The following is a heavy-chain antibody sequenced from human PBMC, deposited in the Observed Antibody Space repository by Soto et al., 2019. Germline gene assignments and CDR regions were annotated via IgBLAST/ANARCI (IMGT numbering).Heavy chain of an antibody. D-gene: IGHD3-3*01. J-gene: IGHJ6*02. CDR1: VYSVSSNSAA. CDR2: TYYRSKWYN. Sequence: SQTLSLTCAISVYSVSSNSAAWNWIIQSPSRGLEWLGRTYYRSKWYNDYAVSVKSRITINPDTSKNQFSLQLNSVTPEDTAVYYCARSWSALGMDVWGQGTTFTVSS. V-gene: IGHV6-1*01. CDR3: ARSWSALGMDV.